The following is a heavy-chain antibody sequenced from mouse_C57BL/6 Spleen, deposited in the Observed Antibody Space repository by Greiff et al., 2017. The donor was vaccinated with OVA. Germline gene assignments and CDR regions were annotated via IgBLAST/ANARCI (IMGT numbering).Heavy chain of an antibody. CDR2: IDPSDSYT. Sequence: QVQLQQPGAELVKPGASVKLSCKASGYTFTSYWMQWVKQRPGQGLEWIGEIDPSDSYTNYNQKFKGKATLTVDTSSSTAYMQLSSLTSEDSAVYYCASYYYGSSDWYFDDWGTGTTVTVSS. D-gene: IGHD1-1*01. CDR1: GYTFTSYW. CDR3: ASYYYGSSDWYFDD. J-gene: IGHJ1*03. V-gene: IGHV1-50*01.